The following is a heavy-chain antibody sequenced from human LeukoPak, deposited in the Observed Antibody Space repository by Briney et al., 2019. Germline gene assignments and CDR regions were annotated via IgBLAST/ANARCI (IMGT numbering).Heavy chain of an antibody. J-gene: IGHJ2*01. CDR2: VYNSDT. CDR1: GASIRSHY. D-gene: IGHD6-13*01. Sequence: SETLSLTCTVSGASIRSHYWSWIRQPAGKGLEWIGRVYNSDTHYNPSLKSRVTRSVEASKNQVSLRLTSVTAADTAVYYCASSISAADWYFDLWGRGTVVTVSS. V-gene: IGHV4-4*07. CDR3: ASSISAADWYFDL.